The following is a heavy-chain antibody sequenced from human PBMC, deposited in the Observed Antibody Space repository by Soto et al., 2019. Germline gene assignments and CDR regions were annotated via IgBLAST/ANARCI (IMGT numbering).Heavy chain of an antibody. CDR3: ARVDTAMAYYYGMDV. CDR2: IIPIFGTA. CDR1: GGTFSSYA. D-gene: IGHD5-18*01. V-gene: IGHV1-69*13. J-gene: IGHJ6*02. Sequence: SVKVSCKASGGTFSSYAISWVRQAPGQGLEWMGGIIPIFGTANYAQKFQGRVTITADESTSTAYMELSSLRSEDTAVYYCARVDTAMAYYYGMDVWGPGTTVTVSS.